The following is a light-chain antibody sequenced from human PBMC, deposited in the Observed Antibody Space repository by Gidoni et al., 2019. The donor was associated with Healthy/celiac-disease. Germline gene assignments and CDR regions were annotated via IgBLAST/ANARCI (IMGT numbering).Light chain of an antibody. Sequence: EIVLTPSPATLSLSPGERATLSCRASQSVSSYLAWYQQKPGQAPRLLIYDASNRATGIPARFSGSGSGTDFTLTLSSLEPEDFAVYYCQQRSNWPLTFGRRDQGGDQT. CDR1: QSVSSY. CDR2: DAS. J-gene: IGKJ4*01. V-gene: IGKV3-11*01. CDR3: QQRSNWPLT.